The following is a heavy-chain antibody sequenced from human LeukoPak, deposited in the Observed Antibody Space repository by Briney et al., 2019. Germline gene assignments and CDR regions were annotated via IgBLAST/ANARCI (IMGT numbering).Heavy chain of an antibody. V-gene: IGHV3-48*03. Sequence: GGSLRLSCAASGFTFTTYDMNWVRQAPGKGLEWVSFISSSGSIMYYADSVKGRFTISRDNAKNSLYLQMNSLRAEDTAVYYCARSKTHAYWGQGTLVTVSS. CDR1: GFTFTTYD. J-gene: IGHJ4*02. CDR3: ARSKTHAY. CDR2: ISSSGSIM.